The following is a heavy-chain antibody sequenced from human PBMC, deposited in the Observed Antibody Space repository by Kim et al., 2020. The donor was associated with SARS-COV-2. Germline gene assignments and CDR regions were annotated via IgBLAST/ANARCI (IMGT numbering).Heavy chain of an antibody. Sequence: SETLSLTCTVSGGFISSNAYYWGWVRQPPGKGLEWIGSIYYAGNTYYSPSLKSQVTISVDTSKNQFSLKLSSVTAADTAVYYCARRTGATGAFDPWGQGTLVTVSS. V-gene: IGHV4-39*01. CDR1: GGFISSNAYY. CDR3: ARRTGATGAFDP. J-gene: IGHJ5*02. CDR2: IYYAGNT. D-gene: IGHD3-9*01.